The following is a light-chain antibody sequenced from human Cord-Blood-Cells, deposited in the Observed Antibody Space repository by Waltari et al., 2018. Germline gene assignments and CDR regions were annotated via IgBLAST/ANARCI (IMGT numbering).Light chain of an antibody. Sequence: QSALTQPAPVSGSPGQSITISCPGTSSDVGRYNYVSWYQQHPGKAPKLMIYDASKRPSGVSIRCSGSKSGNTASLTISGLQAEDEADYYCSSYTSSSTWVFGGGTKLTVL. CDR2: DAS. CDR1: SSDVGRYNY. CDR3: SSYTSSSTWV. V-gene: IGLV2-14*01. J-gene: IGLJ3*02.